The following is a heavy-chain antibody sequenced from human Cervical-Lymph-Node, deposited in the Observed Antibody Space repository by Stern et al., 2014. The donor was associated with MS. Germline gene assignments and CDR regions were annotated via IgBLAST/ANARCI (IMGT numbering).Heavy chain of an antibody. CDR3: ARGLLGSENAFDI. CDR1: GYTFTSYG. J-gene: IGHJ3*02. CDR2: RGAAYCNT. V-gene: IGHV1-18*01. Sequence: QVQLVQSGAEVKKPGASVKVSCKASGYTFTSYGISWVRQAPGQGLEWMGWRGAAYCNTNYEQKLQSRVARSTGTSTSTAYMEMRSLRSDDTAVYYCARGLLGSENAFDIWGQGTMVTVSS. D-gene: IGHD2-15*01.